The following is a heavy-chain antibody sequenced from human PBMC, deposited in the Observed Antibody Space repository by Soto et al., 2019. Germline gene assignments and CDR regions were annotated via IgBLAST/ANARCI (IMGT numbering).Heavy chain of an antibody. Sequence: QVQLVESGGGVGQPGTSLRLSCAASGLTFNTYAMNWIRLAPGKGLEWVAVISNDGSNKYYADYVKGRFTISRDNSKNTVYLQMNSLRGEDTGVYYCASGRGYCSESSCSYFDYFQHWGQGALVIVSS. J-gene: IGHJ1*01. CDR1: GLTFNTYA. D-gene: IGHD2-2*01. CDR2: ISNDGSNK. CDR3: ASGRGYCSESSCSYFDYFQH. V-gene: IGHV3-30*03.